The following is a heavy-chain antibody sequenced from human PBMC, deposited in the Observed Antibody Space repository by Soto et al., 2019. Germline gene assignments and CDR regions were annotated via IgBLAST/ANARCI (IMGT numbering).Heavy chain of an antibody. CDR1: GYTFTSYA. CDR2: INAGNGNT. CDR3: ARDHHGSSWMHWFDP. Sequence: QVQLVQSGAEVKKPGASVKVSCKASGYTFTSYAMHWVRQAPGQRLEWMGWINAGNGNTKYSQKFQGRVTITRDTSASTAYMELSSLRSEDTAVYYCARDHHGSSWMHWFDPWGQGTLVTVSS. D-gene: IGHD6-13*01. J-gene: IGHJ5*02. V-gene: IGHV1-3*01.